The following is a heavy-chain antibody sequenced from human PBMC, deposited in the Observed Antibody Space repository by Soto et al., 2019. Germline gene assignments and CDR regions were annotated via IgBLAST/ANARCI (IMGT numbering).Heavy chain of an antibody. V-gene: IGHV3-48*02. CDR2: ISSSSSSI. CDR3: AREYCSGGSCYLSYYYGMDV. J-gene: IGHJ6*02. Sequence: GGSLRLSCAASGFTFSSYSMNWVRQAPGKGLEWLSHISSSSSSIHYADSVKGRFTISRDNAKNSLYLQMSSLRDEDTAVFYCAREYCSGGSCYLSYYYGMDVWGQGTTVTV. CDR1: GFTFSSYS. D-gene: IGHD2-15*01.